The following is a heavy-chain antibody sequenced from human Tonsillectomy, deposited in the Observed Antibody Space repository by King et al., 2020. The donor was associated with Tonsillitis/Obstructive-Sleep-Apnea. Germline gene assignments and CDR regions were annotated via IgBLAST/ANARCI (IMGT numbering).Heavy chain of an antibody. CDR1: GFSLSNARMG. CDR3: ARTTYGDYGVWFDP. V-gene: IGHV2-26*01. J-gene: IGHJ5*02. D-gene: IGHD4-17*01. CDR2: IFSNDEK. Sequence: TLKESGPVLVKPTETLTLTCTVSGFSLSNARMGVSWIRQPPGKALEWLAHIFSNDEKFYSTSLKSRLTISKDTSKSQVVLTMTYMDPVDTATYYCARTTYGDYGVWFDPWGQGTLVTVSS.